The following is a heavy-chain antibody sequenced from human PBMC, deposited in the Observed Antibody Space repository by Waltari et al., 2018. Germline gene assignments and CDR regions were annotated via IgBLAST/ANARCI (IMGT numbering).Heavy chain of an antibody. J-gene: IGHJ4*02. CDR1: GFTFDDYA. CDR2: ISWNSGSI. Sequence: EVQLVESGGGLVQPGRSLRLSCAASGFTFDDYAMHWVRQAPGKGRGWVSGISWNSGSIGYADSVKGRFTISRDNAKNSLYLQMNSLRAEDTALYYCAKGTYYDFWSGYWGSRGFDYWGQGTLVTVSS. CDR3: AKGTYYDFWSGYWGSRGFDY. V-gene: IGHV3-9*01. D-gene: IGHD3-3*01.